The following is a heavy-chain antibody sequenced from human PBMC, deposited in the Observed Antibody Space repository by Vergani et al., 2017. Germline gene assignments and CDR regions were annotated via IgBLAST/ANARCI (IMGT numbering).Heavy chain of an antibody. CDR1: GFTFSSYS. CDR2: ISSSSSTI. V-gene: IGHV3-48*01. Sequence: EVQLVESGGGLVQPGGSLRLSCAASGFTFSSYSMNWVRQAPGKGLEWVSYISSSSSTIYYADSVKCRCTISRDKAKNSLYLQMNSLSAEDTSVYYCARYAIQSGSYFCYWGQGTLVTVSS. CDR3: ARYAIQSGSYFCY. J-gene: IGHJ4*02. D-gene: IGHD1-26*01.